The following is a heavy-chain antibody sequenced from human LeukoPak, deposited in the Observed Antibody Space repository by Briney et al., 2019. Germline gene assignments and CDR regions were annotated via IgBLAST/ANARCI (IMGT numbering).Heavy chain of an antibody. J-gene: IGHJ4*02. CDR1: GYTFTYYY. CDR3: ARAGGYYLGFFDY. CDR2: INPSGGST. V-gene: IGHV1-46*01. D-gene: IGHD3-22*01. Sequence: ASVKVSCKASGYTFTYYYIHWVRQAPGQGLEWMGVINPSGGSTTYAQKFQGRVTMTRYTSTSTVYMELSSLRSEDTATPYCARAGGYYLGFFDYWGQGTLVTVSS.